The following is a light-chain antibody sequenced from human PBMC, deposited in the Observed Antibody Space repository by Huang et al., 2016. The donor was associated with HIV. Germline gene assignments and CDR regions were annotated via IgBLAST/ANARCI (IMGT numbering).Light chain of an antibody. CDR3: QQRGTWPPT. Sequence: EIVLTQSPATLSLSPGERATLSCRASQSVRTYLDWYQQRPGQAPRLLISDAFTRATGIPARFSGSGSGTDFTLTISSLEPEDIAVYYCQQRGTWPPTFGGGTKVEIK. CDR2: DAF. V-gene: IGKV3-11*01. J-gene: IGKJ4*01. CDR1: QSVRTY.